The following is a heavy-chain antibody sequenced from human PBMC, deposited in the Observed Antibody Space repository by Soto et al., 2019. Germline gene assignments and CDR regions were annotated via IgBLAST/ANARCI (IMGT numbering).Heavy chain of an antibody. CDR2: INHSGST. D-gene: IGHD2-15*01. V-gene: IGHV4-34*01. CDR1: GGSFSGYC. CDR3: AREALPKEEVVAADNGFXY. Sequence: SETLSLTCAVYGGSFSGYCWSWIRQPPGKGLEWIGEINHSGSTNYNPSLKSRVAISVDTSKNQFSLKLSSVTAADTAVYYCAREALPKEEVVAADNGFXYWGQGTLVTISS. J-gene: IGHJ4*02.